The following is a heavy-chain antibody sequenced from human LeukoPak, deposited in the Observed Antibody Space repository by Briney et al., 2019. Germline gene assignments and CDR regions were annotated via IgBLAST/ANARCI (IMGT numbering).Heavy chain of an antibody. Sequence: GGSLRLSCAASGFTFSDYYMSWIRRAPGKGLEWVSYISSSGSTIYYADSVKGRFTISRDNAKNSLYLQMNSLRAEDTAVYYCAREGWLQLSYYYYGMDVWGQGTTVTVSS. D-gene: IGHD5-24*01. CDR3: AREGWLQLSYYYYGMDV. CDR2: ISSSGSTI. J-gene: IGHJ6*02. CDR1: GFTFSDYY. V-gene: IGHV3-11*01.